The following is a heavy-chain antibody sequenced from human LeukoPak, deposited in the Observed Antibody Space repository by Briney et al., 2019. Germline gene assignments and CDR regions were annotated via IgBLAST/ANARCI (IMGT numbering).Heavy chain of an antibody. CDR2: INPNSGGT. CDR3: ARDEYYYDSSGYFY. V-gene: IGHV1-2*02. CDR1: GYTFTGYY. Sequence: ASVKVSCKASGYTFTGYYMHWVRQAPGQGLEWMGWINPNSGGTNYAQKFQGRVTMTRDTSISTAYMEPSRLRSDDTAVYYCARDEYYYDSSGYFYWGQGTLVTVSS. J-gene: IGHJ4*02. D-gene: IGHD3-22*01.